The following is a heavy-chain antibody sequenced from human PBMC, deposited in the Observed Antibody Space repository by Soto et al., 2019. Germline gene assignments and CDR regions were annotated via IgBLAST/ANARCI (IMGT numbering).Heavy chain of an antibody. CDR2: INPDSGVT. Sequence: QVQLVQSGAEVKKPGASVKVSCKASGYTFTSYYMHWVRQAPGQGLEWMGWINPDSGVTYYPHKFQDRVTMTRDTSISTAYMELSRLTSDDTALYYCARDRXVRDVWGQGTTVIVSS. J-gene: IGHJ6*02. CDR1: GYTFTSYY. CDR3: ARDRXVRDV. V-gene: IGHV1-2*02.